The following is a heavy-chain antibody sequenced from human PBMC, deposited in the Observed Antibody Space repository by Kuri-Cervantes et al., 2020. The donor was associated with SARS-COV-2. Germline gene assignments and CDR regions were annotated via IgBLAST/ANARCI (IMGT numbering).Heavy chain of an antibody. J-gene: IGHJ4*02. CDR3: AKVGLAQNDFWSGYYTG. CDR2: ISSSSSYI. CDR1: GFTFSSYS. Sequence: GGSLRLSCAASGFTFSSYSMNWVRQAPGKGLEWVSSISSSSSYIYYADSVKGRFTISRDNAKNSLYLQMNSLRAEDTAVYYCAKVGLAQNDFWSGYYTGWGQGTLVTVSS. V-gene: IGHV3-21*01. D-gene: IGHD3-3*01.